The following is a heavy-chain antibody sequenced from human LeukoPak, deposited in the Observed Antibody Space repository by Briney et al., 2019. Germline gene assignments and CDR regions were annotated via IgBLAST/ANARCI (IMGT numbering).Heavy chain of an antibody. D-gene: IGHD2/OR15-2a*01. CDR1: GYTFTDYY. J-gene: IGHJ4*02. V-gene: IGHV1-2*02. Sequence: ASVKVSCKASGYTFTDYYMYWVRQAPGRGLEWMGWINPKSGGTNHAQKFQGRVTMTIDTTISTAYMELNSLRSDDTAVYYCLRLGGIVHFDYWGQGTLVTVSS. CDR2: INPKSGGT. CDR3: LRLGGIVHFDY.